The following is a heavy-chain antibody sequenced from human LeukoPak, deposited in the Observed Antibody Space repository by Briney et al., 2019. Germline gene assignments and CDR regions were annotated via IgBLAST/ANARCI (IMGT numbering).Heavy chain of an antibody. Sequence: GGPLRLSCAASGFTFSSYSMNCVRQAPGKGLEWVSYISSSSSTIYYADSVKDRFTISRDNAKNSLYLQMNSLRAEDTAVYYCARDLLYYVSSGGDYWGQGTLVTVSS. CDR3: ARDLLYYVSSGGDY. J-gene: IGHJ4*02. D-gene: IGHD3-22*01. V-gene: IGHV3-48*01. CDR2: ISSSSSTI. CDR1: GFTFSSYS.